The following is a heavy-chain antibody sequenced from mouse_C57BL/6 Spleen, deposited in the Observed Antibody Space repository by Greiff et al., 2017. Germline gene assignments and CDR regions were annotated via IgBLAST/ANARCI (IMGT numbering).Heavy chain of an antibody. Sequence: EVKLQQSGPELVKPGASVKISCKASGYTFTDYYMNWVKQSHGKSLEWIGDINPNNGGTSYNQKFKGKATLTVDKSSSTAYMELRSLTSEDSAVYYCARSYYGSSLFDYWGQGTTLTVSS. V-gene: IGHV1-26*01. CDR1: GYTFTDYY. D-gene: IGHD1-1*01. CDR2: INPNNGGT. J-gene: IGHJ2*01. CDR3: ARSYYGSSLFDY.